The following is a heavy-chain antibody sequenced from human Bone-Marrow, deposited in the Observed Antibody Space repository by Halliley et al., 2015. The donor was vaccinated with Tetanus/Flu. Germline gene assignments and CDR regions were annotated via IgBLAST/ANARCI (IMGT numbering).Heavy chain of an antibody. CDR3: ARSEYAANLYFDS. CDR2: IYYRGTT. V-gene: IGHV4-59*01. Sequence: EWIGYIYYRGTTNFNPSLKSRVTISVDTSNNQFSLRVRSVTAADTAVYYCARSEYAANLYFDSWGQGTLVTVSS. J-gene: IGHJ4*02. D-gene: IGHD2-15*01.